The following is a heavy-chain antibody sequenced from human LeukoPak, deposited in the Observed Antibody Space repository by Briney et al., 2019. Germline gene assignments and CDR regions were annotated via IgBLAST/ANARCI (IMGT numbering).Heavy chain of an antibody. CDR1: GFTFSSYA. V-gene: IGHV3-30-3*01. J-gene: IGHJ4*02. Sequence: GGSLRLSCVASGFTFSSYAMHWVRQAPGKGLEWVAVISYDGSNKYYADSVKGRFTISRDNSKNTLYLQMNSLRAEDTAVYYCARDYYGSGSYYDYWGQGTLVTVSS. CDR3: ARDYYGSGSYYDY. D-gene: IGHD3-10*01. CDR2: ISYDGSNK.